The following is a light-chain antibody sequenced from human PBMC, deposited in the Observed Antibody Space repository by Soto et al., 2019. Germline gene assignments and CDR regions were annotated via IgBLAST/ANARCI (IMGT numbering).Light chain of an antibody. CDR3: QTYDSSLGGLYV. Sequence: QSVLTQPPSISGAPGQRVTISCTGSSSNIGAGSDVHWYHQLPGTAPKLLIYGNTNRPSGVPDRFSGSKSGTSASLAIAGLQIEDEGDYYCQTYDSSLGGLYVFGTGTKVTVL. CDR1: SSNIGAGSD. CDR2: GNT. V-gene: IGLV1-40*01. J-gene: IGLJ1*01.